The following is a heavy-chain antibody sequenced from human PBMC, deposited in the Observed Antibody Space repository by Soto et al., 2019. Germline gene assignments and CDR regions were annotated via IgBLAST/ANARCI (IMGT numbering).Heavy chain of an antibody. CDR2: ITGSGRDT. CDR3: ARHSAYAEDYNPGMDV. V-gene: IGHV3-23*01. D-gene: IGHD4-4*01. CDR1: GFTFRDNV. J-gene: IGHJ6*02. Sequence: GGSLRLSCAASGFTFRDNVLSWVRQAPGKGLDWVSGITGSGRDTYYADSVKGRFTISRDNSKNMVFLQMNSLRAEDTAVYFCARHSAYAEDYNPGMDVWGQGTTVTVSS.